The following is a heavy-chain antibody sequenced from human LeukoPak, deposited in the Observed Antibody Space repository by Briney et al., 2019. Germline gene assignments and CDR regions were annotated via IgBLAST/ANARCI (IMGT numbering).Heavy chain of an antibody. V-gene: IGHV4-59*01. CDR3: ASSRYYYYGMDV. D-gene: IGHD6-6*01. J-gene: IGHJ6*02. CDR1: GGSISSYY. Sequence: SETLSPTCTVSGGSISSYYWSWIRQPPGKGLEWIGYIYYSGSTNYNPSLKSRVTISVDTSKNQFSLKLSSVTAADTAVYYCASSRYYYYGMDVWGQGTTVTVSS. CDR2: IYYSGST.